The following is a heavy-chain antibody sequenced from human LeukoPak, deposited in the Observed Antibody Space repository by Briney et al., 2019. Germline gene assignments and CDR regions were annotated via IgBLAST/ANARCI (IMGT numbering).Heavy chain of an antibody. V-gene: IGHV3-66*01. CDR1: GFTVSTNY. D-gene: IGHD3-22*01. J-gene: IGHJ4*02. CDR2: IYSGGTT. CDR3: ARTYYYDSGGPD. Sequence: GGSLRLSCAASGFTVSTNYLSWVRQAPGKGLEWVSVIYSGGTTHYADSVKGRFTISRDNSKNTLYLQMNSLRVEDTAVYYCARTYYYDSGGPDWGQGTLVTVSS.